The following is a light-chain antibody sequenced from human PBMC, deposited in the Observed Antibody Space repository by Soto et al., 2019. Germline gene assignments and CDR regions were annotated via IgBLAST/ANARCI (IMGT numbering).Light chain of an antibody. V-gene: IGKV1-39*01. CDR3: QQSYSTPIT. CDR2: AAS. CDR1: QSISGY. J-gene: IGKJ5*01. Sequence: DIQMTQSPSSLSASVGDRVTITCRASQSISGYLNWYQQKPGKAPKLLIYAASSLQSGVPSRFSGSGSGTDFTLTISSLQREDFATYYCQQSYSTPITFGQGTRLEIK.